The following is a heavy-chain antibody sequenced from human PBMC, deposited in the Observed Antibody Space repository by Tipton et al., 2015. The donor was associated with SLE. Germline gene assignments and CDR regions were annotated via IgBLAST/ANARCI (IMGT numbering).Heavy chain of an antibody. D-gene: IGHD2-2*01. CDR1: GGSISSYY. V-gene: IGHV4-59*12. CDR3: ARDPWGYCSSTSFRDYYGMDV. Sequence: TLSLTCTVSGGSISSYYWSWIRQPPGKGLEWNGYIYYSGSTNYNPSLKSRVTMSVDTSKNQFSLKLSSVTAADTAVYYCARDPWGYCSSTSFRDYYGMDVWGQGTTVTVSS. J-gene: IGHJ6*02. CDR2: IYYSGST.